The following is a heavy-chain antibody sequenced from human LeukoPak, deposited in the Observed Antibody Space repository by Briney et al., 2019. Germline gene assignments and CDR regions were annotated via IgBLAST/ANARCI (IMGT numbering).Heavy chain of an antibody. CDR3: ARENYDFWSSYDY. J-gene: IGHJ4*02. CDR2: IYYSGST. CDR1: GGSISSGDYY. D-gene: IGHD3-3*01. Sequence: SQTLSLTCTVSGGSISSGDYYWSWIRQPPGKGLEWIGYIYYSGSTYYNPSLKSRVTISVDTSKNQFSLKLSSVTAADTAVYYCARENYDFWSSYDYWGQGTLVTVSS. V-gene: IGHV4-30-4*08.